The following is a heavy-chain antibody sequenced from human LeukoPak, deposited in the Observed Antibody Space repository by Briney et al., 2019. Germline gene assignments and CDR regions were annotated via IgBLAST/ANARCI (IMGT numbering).Heavy chain of an antibody. Sequence: SETLSLTRTVSGGSMSGYYWTWIRQPPGKGLEWIAYIYYTGSTNYNPSLESRVTISVDTSKNQFSLRLRSVAAADTAVYYCARLRGNYFPDFWGQGTLVTVSS. J-gene: IGHJ4*02. CDR2: IYYTGST. CDR1: GGSMSGYY. D-gene: IGHD2/OR15-2a*01. CDR3: ARLRGNYFPDF. V-gene: IGHV4-59*13.